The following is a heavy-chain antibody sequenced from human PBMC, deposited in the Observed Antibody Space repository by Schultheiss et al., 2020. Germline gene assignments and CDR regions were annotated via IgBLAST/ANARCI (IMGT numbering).Heavy chain of an antibody. CDR1: GYTFTSYY. Sequence: ASVKVSGKASGYTFTSYYMHWVRQAPGQGLEWMGGIIPIFGTANYAQKFQGRVTMTTDTSTSTAYMELRSLRSDDTGVYYCARAPFHDYQGWFEPWGQGTLVTVSS. J-gene: IGHJ5*02. CDR3: ARAPFHDYQGWFEP. V-gene: IGHV1-46*01. D-gene: IGHD4-11*01. CDR2: IIPIFGTA.